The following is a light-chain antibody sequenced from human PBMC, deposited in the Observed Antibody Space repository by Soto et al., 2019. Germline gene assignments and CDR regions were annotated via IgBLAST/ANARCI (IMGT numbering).Light chain of an antibody. V-gene: IGLV2-14*03. CDR2: DVS. Sequence: QSALTQPASVPGSPGQSITISCTGTSSDVGGYHYVSWYQHHPGKAPKLMIYDVSNRPSGVSNRFSGSKSGNTASLTISGLQAEDEADYYCSSYITSSTLVVFGGGTKLTVL. CDR1: SSDVGGYHY. CDR3: SSYITSSTLVV. J-gene: IGLJ2*01.